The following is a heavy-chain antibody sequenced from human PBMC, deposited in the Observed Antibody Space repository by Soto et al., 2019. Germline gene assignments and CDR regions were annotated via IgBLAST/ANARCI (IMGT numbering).Heavy chain of an antibody. Sequence: QVTLKESGPVLVKPTETLTLRCTVSGLSITDSEMGVSWIRQPPGQPLEWLAHIDSSGEKSYRTFLKSRLATSKNTSKSQKVLPITTMNPPAPANYSGARSNLAAPASPWFDPWGKGTRVTVPP. CDR1: GLSITDSEMG. D-gene: IGHD2-2*01. V-gene: IGHV2-26*01. CDR3: ARSNLAAPASPWFDP. CDR2: IDSSGEK. J-gene: IGHJ5*02.